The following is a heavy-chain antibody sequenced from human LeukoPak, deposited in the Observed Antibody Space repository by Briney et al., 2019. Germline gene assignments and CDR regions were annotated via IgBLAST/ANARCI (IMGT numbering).Heavy chain of an antibody. CDR1: GYTFTSYY. CDR2: IIPIFGTA. CDR3: AGARLIAAHTYYYGMDV. V-gene: IGHV1-69*13. Sequence: ASVKVSCKASGYTFTSYYMHWVRQAPGQGLEWMGGIIPIFGTANYAQKFQGRVTITADESTSTAYMELSSLRSEDTAVYYCAGARLIAAHTYYYGMDVWGQGTTVTVSS. D-gene: IGHD6-13*01. J-gene: IGHJ6*02.